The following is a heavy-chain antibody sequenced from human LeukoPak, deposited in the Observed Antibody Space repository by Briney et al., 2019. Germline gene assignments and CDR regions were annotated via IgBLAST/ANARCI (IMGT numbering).Heavy chain of an antibody. CDR1: GYTFTSYG. J-gene: IGHJ6*03. Sequence: ASVKVSCKASGYTFTSYGISWVRQAPGQGLEWMGWISAYNGNTNYAQKFQGRVTITTDESTSTAYMELSSLRSEDTAAYYCARGRYSCSSTSCPLNYYYMDVWGKGTTVTVSS. D-gene: IGHD2-2*01. V-gene: IGHV1-18*01. CDR3: ARGRYSCSSTSCPLNYYYMDV. CDR2: ISAYNGNT.